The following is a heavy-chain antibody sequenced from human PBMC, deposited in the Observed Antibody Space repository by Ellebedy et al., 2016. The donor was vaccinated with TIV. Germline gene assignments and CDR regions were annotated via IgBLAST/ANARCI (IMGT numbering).Heavy chain of an antibody. CDR3: AGRIGARPPGY. Sequence: SETLSLXXAVYGGSFSGYYWSWIRQPPGKGLEWIGEINHSGSTTYNPSLKSRVTISVDTSKNQFSLKLRSVTAADTAVYYCAGRIGARPPGYWGQGTLVTVSS. J-gene: IGHJ4*02. V-gene: IGHV4-34*01. D-gene: IGHD3-16*01. CDR1: GGSFSGYY. CDR2: INHSGST.